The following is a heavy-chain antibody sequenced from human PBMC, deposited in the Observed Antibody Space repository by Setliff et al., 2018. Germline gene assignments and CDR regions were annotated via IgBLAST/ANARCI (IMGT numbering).Heavy chain of an antibody. CDR2: TSFTGSRT. CDR3: VRDHDGPAARGDMVHGDY. D-gene: IGHD2-8*01. CDR1: GFSVSDYS. V-gene: IGHV3-11*06. J-gene: IGHJ4*02. Sequence: PGGSLRLSCAVSGFSVSDYSMNWFRQTPGRGLEWISYTSFTGSRTVYPDSVRGRFTISRDEAKDTVYLQMNSLTAEDTAVYFCVRDHDGPAARGDMVHGDYWGQGTLVTVSS.